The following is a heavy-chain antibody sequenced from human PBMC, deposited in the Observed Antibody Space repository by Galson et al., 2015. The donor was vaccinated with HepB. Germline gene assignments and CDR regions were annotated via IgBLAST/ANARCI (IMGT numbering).Heavy chain of an antibody. CDR2: IDYDASSK. CDR3: AKVFSEIDYYYYDMDV. J-gene: IGHJ6*02. CDR1: GFAFSSSG. V-gene: IGHV3-30*02. D-gene: IGHD2/OR15-2a*01. Sequence: SLRLSCAASGFAFSSSGMHWVRQAPGKGLDWVAFIDYDASSKYYTDSAKGRFTISRDNSKNTLYLQMNSLRAEDTAVYYCAKVFSEIDYYYYDMDVWGQGTTVTVSS.